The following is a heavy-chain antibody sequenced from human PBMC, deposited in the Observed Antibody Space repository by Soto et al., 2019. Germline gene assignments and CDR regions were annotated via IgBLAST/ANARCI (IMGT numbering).Heavy chain of an antibody. CDR3: AWVRSKIDGYGVQLGY. J-gene: IGHJ4*02. D-gene: IGHD4-17*01. CDR1: GYTFTSYD. V-gene: IGHV1-8*01. Sequence: QVQLVQSGAEVKKPGASVKVSCKASGYTFTSYDINWVRQATGQGLGWMGRMNPKSGDTGLAQKFQGRITMTRNTSITTDYLALSSLRSEDTAVYYCAWVRSKIDGYGVQLGYWGQGTVVTVSS. CDR2: MNPKSGDT.